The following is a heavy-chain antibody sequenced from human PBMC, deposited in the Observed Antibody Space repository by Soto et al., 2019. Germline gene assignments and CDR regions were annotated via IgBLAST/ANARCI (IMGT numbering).Heavy chain of an antibody. CDR1: GGSFSDSY. J-gene: IGHJ5*01. V-gene: IGHV4-34*01. CDR2: ITNSGST. Sequence: SETLSLTCAVFGGSFSDSYWSWIRHSPEKGLEWIGEITNSGSTYYNPSLKSRVTISGGTSKNQFSLEVRSVTAADTAVCFCARGRTAIATRWFDSWGQGTLVTVSS. CDR3: ARGRTAIATRWFDS. D-gene: IGHD1-1*01.